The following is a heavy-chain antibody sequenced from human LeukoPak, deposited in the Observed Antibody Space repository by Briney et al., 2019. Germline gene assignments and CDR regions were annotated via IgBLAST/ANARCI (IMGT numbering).Heavy chain of an antibody. V-gene: IGHV3-7*03. Sequence: GGSLRLSCAASGFTFSSYSMNWVRQAPGKGLEWVANIKQDGSEKYYVDSVKGRFTISRDNAKNSLYLQMSSLRAENTAVYYCARGMDVRGQGTTVTVSS. CDR2: IKQDGSEK. CDR3: ARGMDV. CDR1: GFTFSSYS. J-gene: IGHJ6*02.